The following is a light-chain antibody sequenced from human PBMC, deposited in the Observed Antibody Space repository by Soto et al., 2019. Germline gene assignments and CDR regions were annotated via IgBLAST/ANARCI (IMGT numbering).Light chain of an antibody. V-gene: IGKV3-20*01. CDR1: QSVGTSY. J-gene: IGKJ4*01. CDR3: QQHGSSPLT. CDR2: AAS. Sequence: EVVLTLSPGTLSLSTGERATLSCRASQSVGTSYLAWYQHKPGQAPRLLIYAASSRATGIPDRFTGSGSGTDFALTISRLEPEDFAVYFCQQHGSSPLTFGGGTKVDIK.